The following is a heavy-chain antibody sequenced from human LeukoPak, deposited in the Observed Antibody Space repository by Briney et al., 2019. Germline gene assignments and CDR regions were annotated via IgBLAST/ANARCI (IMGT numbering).Heavy chain of an antibody. CDR1: GYTFTNYY. CDR2: INPGGTT. CDR3: ARGLPATLDY. D-gene: IGHD2-2*01. Sequence: ASVKVSCKASGYTFTNYYIYWVRQAPGQGLEWMGLINPGGTTNYAQKFQGRVTMTKDTSTNTVYMELSSLGSEDTAVYYCARGLPATLDYWGQGTLVTVSS. J-gene: IGHJ4*02. V-gene: IGHV1-46*03.